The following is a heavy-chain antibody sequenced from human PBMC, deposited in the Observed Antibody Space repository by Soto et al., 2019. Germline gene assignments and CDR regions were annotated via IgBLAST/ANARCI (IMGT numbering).Heavy chain of an antibody. J-gene: IGHJ5*02. Sequence: GGSLRLSCAASGFTFSSYAMSWVRQAPGKGLEWVSAMSGSGGSTYYADSVKGRFTICRDNSKNTLYLQMHSLRSEDKAVYSCARDYSPTLEQQLVLFWSDPWGQGTLVTVSS. CDR1: GFTFSSYA. D-gene: IGHD6-13*01. CDR2: MSGSGGST. V-gene: IGHV3-23*01. CDR3: ARDYSPTLEQQLVLFWSDP.